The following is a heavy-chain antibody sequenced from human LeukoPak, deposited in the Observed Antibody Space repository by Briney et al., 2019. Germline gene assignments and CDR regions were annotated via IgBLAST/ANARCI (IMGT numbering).Heavy chain of an antibody. CDR1: GFTFSTYG. CDR3: AKGAGYSYGFYYFDY. Sequence: PGGSLRLSCGASGFTFSTYGMHWVRQAPGKGLEWVANIWSDGSNKYYADSVKGRFTISRDNSKNTLCLQMDSLRVEDTAVYYCAKGAGYSYGFYYFDYWGQGTLVTVSS. CDR2: IWSDGSNK. D-gene: IGHD5-18*01. J-gene: IGHJ4*02. V-gene: IGHV3-33*06.